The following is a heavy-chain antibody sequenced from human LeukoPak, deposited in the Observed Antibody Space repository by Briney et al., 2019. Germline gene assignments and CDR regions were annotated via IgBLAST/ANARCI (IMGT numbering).Heavy chain of an antibody. Sequence: GGSLRLSCAASGITFSSYGMHWVRQAPGKGLEWVACIRYDGSNKYYADSVKGRFTISRDNSKNTLYLQMNSLRAEDTAVYYCANSPRGNSPLDYWGQGALVTVSS. V-gene: IGHV3-30*02. J-gene: IGHJ4*02. D-gene: IGHD4-23*01. CDR1: GITFSSYG. CDR3: ANSPRGNSPLDY. CDR2: IRYDGSNK.